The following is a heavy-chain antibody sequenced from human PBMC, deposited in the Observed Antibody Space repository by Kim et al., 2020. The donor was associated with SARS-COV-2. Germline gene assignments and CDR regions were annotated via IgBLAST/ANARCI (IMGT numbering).Heavy chain of an antibody. J-gene: IGHJ4*02. CDR1: GGTFSSYA. D-gene: IGHD2-21*02. Sequence: SVKVSCKASGGTFSSYAISWVRQAPGQGLEWMGGIIPIFGTANYAQKFQGRVTITADESTSTAYMELSSLRSEDTAVYYCARRPCGGDCYGSPPSLYFDYWGQGTLVTVSS. CDR3: ARRPCGGDCYGSPPSLYFDY. V-gene: IGHV1-69*13. CDR2: IIPIFGTA.